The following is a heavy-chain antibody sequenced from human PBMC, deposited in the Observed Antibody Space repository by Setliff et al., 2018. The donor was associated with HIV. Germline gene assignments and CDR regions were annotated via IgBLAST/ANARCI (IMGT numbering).Heavy chain of an antibody. CDR2: VYASGET. V-gene: IGHV4-4*09. CDR3: ARRVLQDSTITSSNWFDS. D-gene: IGHD2-2*01. Sequence: SETLSLTCTVSGDSISSYSWNWIRQPPGRGLEWIGYVYASGETNYNPSPKGRVTMSTDTSRNQFFLNLNYATAADTAVYFCARRVLQDSTITSSNWFDSWGQGTLVTVSS. CDR1: GDSISSYS. J-gene: IGHJ5*01.